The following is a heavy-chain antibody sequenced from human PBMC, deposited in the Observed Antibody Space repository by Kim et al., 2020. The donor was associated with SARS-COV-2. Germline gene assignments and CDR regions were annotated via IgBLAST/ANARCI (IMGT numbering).Heavy chain of an antibody. CDR1: GFTFSSYN. CDR2: ISSSSSYI. CDR3: ARGGELLRYFDWLLLGGNYVMDV. D-gene: IGHD3-9*01. Sequence: GGSLRLSCAASGFTFSSYNMNWVRQAPGKGLEWVSFISSSSSYIYYADSVKGRFTISRDNAKNSLYLQMNSLRAEDTAVYYCARGGELLRYFDWLLLGGNYVMDVWGQGTTVTVSS. J-gene: IGHJ6*02. V-gene: IGHV3-21*01.